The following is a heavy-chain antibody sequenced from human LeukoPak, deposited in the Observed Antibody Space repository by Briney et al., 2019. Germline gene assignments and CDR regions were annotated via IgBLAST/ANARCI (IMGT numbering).Heavy chain of an antibody. D-gene: IGHD3-22*01. J-gene: IGHJ4*02. CDR3: APGGSDSSGYAPHYFNY. V-gene: IGHV3-21*01. CDR1: GFSFSSYS. CDR2: SSSSSSYK. Sequence: PGGSLRLSCVASGFSFSSYSMSWGREALRKGLEWGSPSSSSSSYKYYADAVKGRFTISRNNAKNSLYLQMNSLRAEDTAVYYCAPGGSDSSGYAPHYFNYWGQGTLVTVSS.